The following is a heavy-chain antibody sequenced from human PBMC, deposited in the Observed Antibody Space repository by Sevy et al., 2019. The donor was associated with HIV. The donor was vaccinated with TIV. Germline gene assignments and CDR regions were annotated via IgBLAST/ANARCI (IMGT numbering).Heavy chain of an antibody. V-gene: IGHV3-30-3*01. J-gene: IGHJ4*02. D-gene: IGHD3-22*01. CDR1: GFTFSSYA. Sequence: GGSLRLSCAASGFTFSSYAMHWDRQAPGKGLEWVAVISYDGSNKYYADSVKGRFTISRDNSKNTLYLQMNSLRAEDTAVYYCARAGYYDSSGYYSSDYWGQGTLVTVSS. CDR2: ISYDGSNK. CDR3: ARAGYYDSSGYYSSDY.